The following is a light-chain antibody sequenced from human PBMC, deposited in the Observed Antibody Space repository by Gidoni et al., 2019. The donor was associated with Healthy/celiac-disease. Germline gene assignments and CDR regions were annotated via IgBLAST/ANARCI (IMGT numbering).Light chain of an antibody. CDR2: DAS. V-gene: IGKV3-11*01. Sequence: EIVLTQSPATLSLSPRERATLSCRASQSVSSYLAWYQQKPGQAPRLLIYDASNRATGIPARFSGSGSGTDFTLTISSLEPEDFAVYYCQQRSNWITFGQXTRLEIK. CDR3: QQRSNWIT. CDR1: QSVSSY. J-gene: IGKJ5*01.